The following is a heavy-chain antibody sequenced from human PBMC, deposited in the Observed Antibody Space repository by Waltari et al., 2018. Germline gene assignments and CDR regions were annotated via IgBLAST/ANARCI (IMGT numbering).Heavy chain of an antibody. CDR2: IYTSGST. J-gene: IGHJ4*02. V-gene: IGHV4-4*07. Sequence: QVQLQESGPGLVKPSETLSLTCTVSGGSISSYYWSWIRQPAGKGLEWIGRIYTSGSTNYNPSLKSRVTMSVDTSENQFSLKLSSVTAADTAVYYCARDRIRFLEWSPGVYYFDYWGQGTLVTVSS. CDR3: ARDRIRFLEWSPGVYYFDY. D-gene: IGHD3-3*01. CDR1: GGSISSYY.